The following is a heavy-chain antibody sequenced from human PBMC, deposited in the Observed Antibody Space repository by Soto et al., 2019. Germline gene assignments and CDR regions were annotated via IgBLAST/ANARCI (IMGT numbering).Heavy chain of an antibody. J-gene: IGHJ4*02. CDR1: GFSFNTYV. V-gene: IGHV3-30*18. CDR2: ILYDGSKE. CDR3: AKVLVLMVDH. Sequence: GCSLRLSCTDSGFSFNTYVMDWVRQAPGKGLEWVARILYDGSKEYYADPVKGRFTISRDNSKNTLYLQMDSLRVEDTAVYYCAKVLVLMVDHWGKGT. D-gene: IGHD2-8*01.